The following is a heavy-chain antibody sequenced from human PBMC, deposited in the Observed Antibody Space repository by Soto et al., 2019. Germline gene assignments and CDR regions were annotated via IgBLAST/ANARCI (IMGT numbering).Heavy chain of an antibody. CDR2: INSDGSST. Sequence: GESLKISCAASGFTFSSYWMHWVRQAPGKGLVWVSRINSDGSSTSYADSVKGRFTISRDNAKNSLYLQMNSLRAEDTAVYYCARFYAAIYYYGMDVWGQGTKVTVSS. CDR3: ARFYAAIYYYGMDV. V-gene: IGHV3-74*01. CDR1: GFTFSSYW. J-gene: IGHJ6*02. D-gene: IGHD2-2*01.